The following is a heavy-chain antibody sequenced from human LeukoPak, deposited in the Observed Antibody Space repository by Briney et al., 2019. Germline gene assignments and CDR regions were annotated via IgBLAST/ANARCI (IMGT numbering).Heavy chain of an antibody. CDR3: ALGVISIFDY. Sequence: SETLSLTCTVSGGSISSYYWSWIRQPPGKGLEWIGYIYYSGSTNYNPTLKSRVTISVDTSKNQFSLKLSSVTAADTAVYYCALGVISIFDYWGQGTLVTVSS. D-gene: IGHD3-10*01. J-gene: IGHJ4*02. CDR1: GGSISSYY. V-gene: IGHV4-59*01. CDR2: IYYSGST.